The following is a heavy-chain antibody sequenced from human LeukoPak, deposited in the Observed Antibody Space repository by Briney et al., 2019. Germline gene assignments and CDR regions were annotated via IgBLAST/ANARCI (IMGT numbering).Heavy chain of an antibody. V-gene: IGHV3-21*01. CDR2: ISSSSSYI. J-gene: IGHJ4*02. D-gene: IGHD6-13*01. CDR1: GFTFSSYS. Sequence: PGGSLRLSCAASGFTFSSYSTNWVRQAPGRGLEWVSSISSSSSYIYYADSVKGRFTISRDNAKNSLYLQMNSLRAEDAAVYYCARDGLIAAAGHTPNDYWGQGTLVTVSS. CDR3: ARDGLIAAAGHTPNDY.